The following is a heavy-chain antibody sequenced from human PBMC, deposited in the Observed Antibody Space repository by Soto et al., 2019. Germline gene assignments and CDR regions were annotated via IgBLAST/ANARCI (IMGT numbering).Heavy chain of an antibody. CDR1: GFTMSTYS. CDR2: TSETPGIT. V-gene: IGHV3-23*01. CDR3: AKQSGYGDL. Sequence: QLLESGGGLVQPGGSLRLSCAASGFTMSTYSVTWVRQAPGKGLEWVSGTSETPGITFYADSVKGRFTISRDSANNAVYLQMNSVSAVDTGMYFSAKQSGYGDLWGQGTLVTVSS. J-gene: IGHJ4*02. D-gene: IGHD1-1*01.